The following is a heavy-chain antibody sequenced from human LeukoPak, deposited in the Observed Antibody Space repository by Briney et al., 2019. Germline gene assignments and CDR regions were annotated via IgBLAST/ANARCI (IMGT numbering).Heavy chain of an antibody. CDR3: ARGNDFWSGYPHHFDY. Sequence: SETLSLTCTVSGGSISSYYWSWIRQPPGKGLEWIGYIYYSGSTNYNPSLKSRVTISVDTSKNLFSLKLSSVTAADTAVYYCARGNDFWSGYPHHFDYWGQGTLVTVSS. CDR2: IYYSGST. D-gene: IGHD3-3*01. CDR1: GGSISSYY. J-gene: IGHJ4*02. V-gene: IGHV4-59*01.